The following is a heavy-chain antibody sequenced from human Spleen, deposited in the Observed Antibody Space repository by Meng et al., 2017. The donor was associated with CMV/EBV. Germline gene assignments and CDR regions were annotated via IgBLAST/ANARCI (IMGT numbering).Heavy chain of an antibody. V-gene: IGHV3-74*01. D-gene: IGHD3-10*01. J-gene: IGHJ4*02. CDR1: GFSLTTYW. CDR3: ARGFPYYGSGSALGN. Sequence: GESLKISCAVSGFSLTTYWMHWVRQAPGKGLVWVARIDSHESGTKYADFVKGRFTISRDDPKNTLYLQMNSLRAEDTAVYYCARGFPYYGSGSALGNWGQGILVTVSS. CDR2: IDSHESGT.